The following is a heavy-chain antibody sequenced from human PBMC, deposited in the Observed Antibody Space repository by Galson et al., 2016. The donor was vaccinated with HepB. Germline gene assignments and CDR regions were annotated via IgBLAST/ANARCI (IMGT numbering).Heavy chain of an antibody. CDR2: INSDGSST. D-gene: IGHD6-13*01. CDR3: TRVHRAGIAAAGLQI. V-gene: IGHV3-74*01. CDR1: GFPFSNYW. J-gene: IGHJ4*02. Sequence: SLRLSCAASGFPFSNYWMHWVRQAPGKGPVWVSRINSDGSSTTYADSVMGRFTISRDNAKNTLYLQMNSLRAEDTALYYCTRVHRAGIAAAGLQIWGQGTLVIVSS.